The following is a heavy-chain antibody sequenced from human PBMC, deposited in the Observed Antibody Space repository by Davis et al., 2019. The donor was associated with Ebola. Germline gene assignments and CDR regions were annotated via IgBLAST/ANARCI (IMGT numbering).Heavy chain of an antibody. J-gene: IGHJ4*02. CDR3: AKDRDRTAKGVYFDY. Sequence: GESLKIFCAASGFSFSSYAMSWVRQAPGKGLEWVSAIRGSGGSTYYADSVKGRFTISRDNSKNTLYLQMNSLRAEDTAVYYCAKDRDRTAKGVYFDYWGQGTLVTVSS. CDR1: GFSFSSYA. D-gene: IGHD3-16*01. V-gene: IGHV3-23*01. CDR2: IRGSGGST.